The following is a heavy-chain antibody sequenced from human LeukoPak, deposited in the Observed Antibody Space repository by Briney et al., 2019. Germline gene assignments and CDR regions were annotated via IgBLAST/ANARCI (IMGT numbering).Heavy chain of an antibody. V-gene: IGHV3-48*01. D-gene: IGHD3-22*01. CDR3: ARDPRYYDSSGYYYVYNYYYGMDV. CDR1: GFSLSDHW. CDR2: ISSSSSTI. Sequence: GGSLRLSCAASGFSLSDHWMYWVRQAPGKGREWVSYISSSSSTIYYADSVKGRFTISRDNAKNSLCLQMNSLRAEDTAVYYCARDPRYYDSSGYYYVYNYYYGMDVWGQGTTVTVSS. J-gene: IGHJ6*02.